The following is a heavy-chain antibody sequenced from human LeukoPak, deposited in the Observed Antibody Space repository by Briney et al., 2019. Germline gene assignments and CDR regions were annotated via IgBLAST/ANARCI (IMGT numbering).Heavy chain of an antibody. CDR1: GGSISSGDYY. V-gene: IGHV4-30-4*01. D-gene: IGHD1-1*01. J-gene: IGHJ4*02. CDR2: IYYSGST. CDR3: ARERTTGTTRQGNYFDY. Sequence: SETLSLTCTVSGGSISSGDYYWSWIRQPPGKGLEWIGYIYYSGSTYYNPSLKSRVTISVDTSKNQFSLKLSSVTAADTAVYYCARERTTGTTRQGNYFDYWGQGTLVTVSS.